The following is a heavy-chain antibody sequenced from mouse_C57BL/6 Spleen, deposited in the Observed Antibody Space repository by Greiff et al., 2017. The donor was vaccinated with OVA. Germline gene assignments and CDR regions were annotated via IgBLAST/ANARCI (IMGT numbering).Heavy chain of an antibody. Sequence: QVQLQQPGAELVKPGASVKLSCKASGYTFTSYWMPWVKQRPGQGLEWIGMIHPNSGSTNYNEKFKSKATLTVDKSSSTAYMQLSSLTSEDSAVYYCARQNQPYYAMDYWGQGTSVTVSS. CDR3: ARQNQPYYAMDY. D-gene: IGHD6-1*01. J-gene: IGHJ4*01. CDR1: GYTFTSYW. V-gene: IGHV1-64*01. CDR2: IHPNSGST.